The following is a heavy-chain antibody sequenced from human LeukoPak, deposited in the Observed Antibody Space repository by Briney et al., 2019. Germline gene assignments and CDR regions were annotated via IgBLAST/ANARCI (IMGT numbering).Heavy chain of an antibody. V-gene: IGHV4-61*01. CDR2: IYYSGST. CDR3: ARGPRAYYYDSSVADGMDV. CDR1: GGSISSGSYY. Sequence: PSETLSLTCSVSGGSISSGSYYWSWIRQPPGKGLEWIGYIYYSGSTNYNPSLTSRVTISVDTSKNQFSLKLSSVTAADTAVYYCARGPRAYYYDSSVADGMDVWGQGTTVTVSS. D-gene: IGHD3-22*01. J-gene: IGHJ6*02.